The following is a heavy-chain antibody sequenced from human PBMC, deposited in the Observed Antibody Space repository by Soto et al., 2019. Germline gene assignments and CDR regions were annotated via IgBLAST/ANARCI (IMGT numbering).Heavy chain of an antibody. CDR1: GYTFTGYY. Sequence: EASVKVSCKASGYTFTGYYMHWVRQAPGQGLEWMGWINPNSGGTNYAQKFQGRVTMTRDTSISTAYMELSRLRSDDTAVYYCARDTPYSSGWPDYWGQGTLVTVS. J-gene: IGHJ4*02. V-gene: IGHV1-2*02. CDR2: INPNSGGT. CDR3: ARDTPYSSGWPDY. D-gene: IGHD6-19*01.